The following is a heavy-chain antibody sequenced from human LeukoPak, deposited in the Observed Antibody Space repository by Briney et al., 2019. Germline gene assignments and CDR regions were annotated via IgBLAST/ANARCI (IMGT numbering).Heavy chain of an antibody. J-gene: IGHJ5*02. D-gene: IGHD3-10*01. Sequence: PSETLSLTCTVSGGSISSYYWSWIRQPPGKGLEWIGYTYYSGSTNYNPSLKSRVTISVDTSKNQFSLKLSSVTAADTAVYYCARVSWFGELFGWFDPWGQGTLVTVSS. CDR2: TYYSGST. V-gene: IGHV4-59*01. CDR1: GGSISSYY. CDR3: ARVSWFGELFGWFDP.